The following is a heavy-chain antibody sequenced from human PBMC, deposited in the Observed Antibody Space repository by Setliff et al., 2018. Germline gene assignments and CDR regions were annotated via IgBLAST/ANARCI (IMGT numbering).Heavy chain of an antibody. V-gene: IGHV4-39*07. J-gene: IGHJ3*02. Sequence: PSETLSLTCTVSGDSITSNSYHWGWIRQPPGKGLEWIGSIYYSGSTYYNPSLKSRVTISVDTSKNQFSLKLSSVTAADTAVYYCAGDVRVASSSWFKSAFDIWGQGTMVTVSS. CDR1: GDSITSNSYH. CDR2: IYYSGST. D-gene: IGHD6-13*01. CDR3: AGDVRVASSSWFKSAFDI.